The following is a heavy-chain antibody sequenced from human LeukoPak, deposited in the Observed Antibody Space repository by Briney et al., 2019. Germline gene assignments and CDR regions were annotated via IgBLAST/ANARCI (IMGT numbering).Heavy chain of an antibody. CDR2: ISGSGGSS. D-gene: IGHD6-25*01. CDR1: GFTFSSYA. Sequence: GGSLRLSCAASGFTFSSYAMTWVRQAPGKGLEWVSAISGSGGSSYYADSVKGRFTISRDNSKNTLYLQMNSLRAEDTAVYYCAKGRIAAARTSDYWGQGTLVTVSS. CDR3: AKGRIAAARTSDY. V-gene: IGHV3-23*01. J-gene: IGHJ4*02.